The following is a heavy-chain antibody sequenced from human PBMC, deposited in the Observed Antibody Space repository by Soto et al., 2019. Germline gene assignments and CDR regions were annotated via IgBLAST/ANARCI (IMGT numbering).Heavy chain of an antibody. D-gene: IGHD3-10*01. CDR1: GGSISSYY. J-gene: IGHJ4*02. CDR2: LYYSGST. V-gene: IGHV4-59*08. CDR3: ARHKLGSGAFFDY. Sequence: QVQLQESGPGLVKPSETLSLTCTVSGGSISSYYWSWIRQPPGKGLEWIGYLYYSGSTNYNPSLKRQLXISVDTSKNHFSLKLTSVTAADTAVYYCARHKLGSGAFFDYWGQGTLVIVS.